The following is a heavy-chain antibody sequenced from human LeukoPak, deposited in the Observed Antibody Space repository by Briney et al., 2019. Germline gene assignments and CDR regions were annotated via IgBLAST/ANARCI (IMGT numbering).Heavy chain of an antibody. D-gene: IGHD3-10*01. CDR3: ARDSAMVRGRPYYFDD. V-gene: IGHV1-46*01. CDR2: INPSGGST. CDR1: GYTFTNYY. Sequence: GASVKVSCKASGYTFTNYYIHWVRQAPGQGLEWMGLINPSGGSTSYAQKFQGRVTMTRDTSTSTGYMELSRLRSEDTAVYYCARDSAMVRGRPYYFDDWSQGTLVTVSS. J-gene: IGHJ4*02.